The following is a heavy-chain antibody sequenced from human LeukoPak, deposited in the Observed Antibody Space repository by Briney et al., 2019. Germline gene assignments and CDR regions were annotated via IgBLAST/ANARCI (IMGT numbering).Heavy chain of an antibody. V-gene: IGHV3-7*01. J-gene: IGHJ4*02. CDR3: ARGGDYGGTYTGLR. CDR1: GFTFSNYW. Sequence: PWGSLRLSCAASGFTFSNYWMSWVRQAPGKGLEWVANIKPDGSEKYYVDSVKGRFTISGDNAENSLFLQVNSLRAEDTAVYYCARGGDYGGTYTGLRWGQGTQVTVSS. CDR2: IKPDGSEK. D-gene: IGHD1-26*01.